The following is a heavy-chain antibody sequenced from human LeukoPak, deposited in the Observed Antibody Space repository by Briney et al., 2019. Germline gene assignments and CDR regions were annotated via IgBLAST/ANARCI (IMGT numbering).Heavy chain of an antibody. V-gene: IGHV4-39*07. CDR2: IYYSGST. D-gene: IGHD6-13*01. CDR3: ARSYGYSSSYYAFDI. CDR1: GGSISSSSYY. J-gene: IGHJ3*02. Sequence: PSETLSLTCTVSGGSISSSSYYWGWIRQPPGKGLEWIGSIYYSGSTYYNPSLKSRVTISVDTSKNQFSLKLSSVTAADTAVYYCARSYGYSSSYYAFDIWGQGTMVTVSS.